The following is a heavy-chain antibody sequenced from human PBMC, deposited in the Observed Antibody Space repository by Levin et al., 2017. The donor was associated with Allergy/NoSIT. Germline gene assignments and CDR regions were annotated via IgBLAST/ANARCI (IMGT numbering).Heavy chain of an antibody. J-gene: IGHJ4*02. V-gene: IGHV3-21*01. D-gene: IGHD5-12*01. CDR3: ARDRGYSGYDYYFDY. CDR2: ISSSSSYI. Sequence: GESLKISCAASGFTFSSYSMNWVRQAPGKGLEWVSSISSSSSYIYYADSVKGRFTISRDNAKNSLYLQMNSLRAEDSAVYYCARDRGYSGYDYYFDYWGQGTLVTVSS. CDR1: GFTFSSYS.